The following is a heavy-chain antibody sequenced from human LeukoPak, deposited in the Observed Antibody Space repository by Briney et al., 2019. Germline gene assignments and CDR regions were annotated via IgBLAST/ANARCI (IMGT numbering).Heavy chain of an antibody. J-gene: IGHJ5*02. CDR1: GGSISSYY. CDR2: IYYSGST. D-gene: IGHD3-10*01. CDR3: AQDTYGSGRGFDP. Sequence: PSETLSLTCTVSGGSISSYYWSWIRQPPGKGLEWIGYIYYSGSTNYNPSLKSRVTISVDTSKNQFSLKLSSVTAADTAVYYCAQDTYGSGRGFDPWGQGTLVTVSS. V-gene: IGHV4-59*01.